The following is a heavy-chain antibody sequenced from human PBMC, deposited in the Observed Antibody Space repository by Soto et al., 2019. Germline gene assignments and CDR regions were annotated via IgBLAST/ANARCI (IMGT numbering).Heavy chain of an antibody. Sequence: QLQLQESGPGLVKPSETLFLTCTVSGGSITKNTYYWGWSRQPPGKGLEWIGSIYYSGSTYYKPSLESRVTISIDTAKNQFSLKLSSVTAADTAVYYCAMPFRENYHGSGIEDACDIWGQGTMVTVSS. J-gene: IGHJ3*02. CDR1: GGSITKNTYY. V-gene: IGHV4-39*01. CDR3: AMPFRENYHGSGIEDACDI. CDR2: IYYSGST. D-gene: IGHD3-10*01.